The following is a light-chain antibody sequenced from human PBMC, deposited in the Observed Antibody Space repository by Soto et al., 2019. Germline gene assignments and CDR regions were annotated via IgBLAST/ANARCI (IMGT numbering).Light chain of an antibody. CDR3: QQSYTTPLT. CDR2: AAS. V-gene: IGKV1-39*01. Sequence: EIQMTQSPPSLSVSVGDRGTITCQASRDIRDFLNWYQQKPGKAPVILIYAASTLQGGVPSRFNGGGSETNFTLIISSLQPEDFATYYCQQSYTTPLTFGGGTKVDI. J-gene: IGKJ4*01. CDR1: RDIRDF.